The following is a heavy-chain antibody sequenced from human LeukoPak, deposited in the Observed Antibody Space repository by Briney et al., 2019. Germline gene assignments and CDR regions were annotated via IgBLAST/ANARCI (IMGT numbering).Heavy chain of an antibody. J-gene: IGHJ4*02. D-gene: IGHD6-13*01. Sequence: RSSETLSLTCTVSGGSISSYYWSWIRQPPGKGLEWIGYIYYSGTTNYNPSLKSRVTISVDTSKNQFSLKLSSVTAAGTAVYYCARGVYIAAAQYAYWGQGTLVTVSS. V-gene: IGHV4-59*01. CDR2: IYYSGTT. CDR1: GGSISSYY. CDR3: ARGVYIAAAQYAY.